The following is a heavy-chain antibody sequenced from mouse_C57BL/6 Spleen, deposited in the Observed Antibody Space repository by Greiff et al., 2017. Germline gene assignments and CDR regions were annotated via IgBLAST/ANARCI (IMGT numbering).Heavy chain of an antibody. J-gene: IGHJ2*01. CDR1: GFTFSDYG. CDR3: ARRYYFGYYFDY. D-gene: IGHD2-1*01. Sequence: EVQLMESGGGLVKPGGSLKLSCAASGFTFSDYGMHWVRQAPEKGLEWVAYISSGSSTIYYADTVKGRFTISRDNAKNTLFLQMTSLRSEDTAMYYCARRYYFGYYFDYWGQGTTLTVSS. V-gene: IGHV5-17*01. CDR2: ISSGSSTI.